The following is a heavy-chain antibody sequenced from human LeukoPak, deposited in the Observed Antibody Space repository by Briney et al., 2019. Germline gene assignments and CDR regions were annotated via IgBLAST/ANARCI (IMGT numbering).Heavy chain of an antibody. V-gene: IGHV3-30*02. D-gene: IGHD6-13*01. CDR1: GFTFSSYG. J-gene: IGHJ4*02. CDR2: IRYDGSII. Sequence: GGSLRLSCAASGFTFSSYGMHWVRQAPGKGLEWVAFIRYDGSIIYYTDSVKGRFTISRDNAKNSLYLQMNSLRAEDTSVYYCARGSSSWYAYWGQGALVTVSS. CDR3: ARGSSSWYAY.